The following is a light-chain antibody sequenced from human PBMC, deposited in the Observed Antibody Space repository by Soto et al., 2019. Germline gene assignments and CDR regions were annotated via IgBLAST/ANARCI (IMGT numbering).Light chain of an antibody. Sequence: QSALTQPASVSGSPGQSITISCTGTSSDVGNYNFVSWYLQHPGKAPKLMIFEVNKRSSGVPNRFSGSKSGNTASLTISGLQAEDEPDYYCCPYAKSGALLFGGGTKVTVL. CDR2: EVN. J-gene: IGLJ2*01. V-gene: IGLV2-23*01. CDR3: CPYAKSGALL. CDR1: SSDVGNYNF.